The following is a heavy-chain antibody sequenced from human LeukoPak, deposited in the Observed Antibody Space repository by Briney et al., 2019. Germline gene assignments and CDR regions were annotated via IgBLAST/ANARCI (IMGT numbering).Heavy chain of an antibody. D-gene: IGHD2-21*02. Sequence: PGGSLRLSCAASGFTFTNAWMSWVRQAPGKGLEWVGRIKSKTDGGTTDYAAPVKGRFTISRDDSKNTLYLQMNSLKTEDTAVYYCTREAVTANGYFDYWGQGTLVTVSS. J-gene: IGHJ4*02. V-gene: IGHV3-15*01. CDR2: IKSKTDGGTT. CDR3: TREAVTANGYFDY. CDR1: GFTFTNAW.